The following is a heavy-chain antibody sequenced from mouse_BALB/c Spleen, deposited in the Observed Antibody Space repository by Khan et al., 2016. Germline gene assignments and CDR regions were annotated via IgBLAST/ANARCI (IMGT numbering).Heavy chain of an antibody. Sequence: EVQLVETGGGLVQPKGSLKLSCAASGFTFNTNAMNWVRQAPGKGLEWVARISSKSNNYATYYADSVKDRFTISRDDSQSMLYLQMNNLKTEDTAMYYCVRELGDYWGQGTTLTVSS. CDR1: GFTFNTNA. CDR3: VRELGDY. D-gene: IGHD4-1*01. V-gene: IGHV10S3*01. CDR2: ISSKSNNYAT. J-gene: IGHJ2*01.